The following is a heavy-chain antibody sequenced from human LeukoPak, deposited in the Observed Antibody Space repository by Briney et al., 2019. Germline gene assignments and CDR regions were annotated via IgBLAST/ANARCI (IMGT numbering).Heavy chain of an antibody. V-gene: IGHV1-18*01. CDR2: ISAYNGNT. Sequence: ASVKVSCKASGYTFTSYGISWVRQAPGQGLEWMGWISAYNGNTNYAQKLQGRVTMTTDTSTNTAYMELRSLSTVATAVYYCARGGDLDSDILTGYYNVMYNWFDPWGQGTLVPVSS. CDR1: GYTFTSYG. CDR3: ARGGDLDSDILTGYYNVMYNWFDP. J-gene: IGHJ5*02. D-gene: IGHD3-9*01.